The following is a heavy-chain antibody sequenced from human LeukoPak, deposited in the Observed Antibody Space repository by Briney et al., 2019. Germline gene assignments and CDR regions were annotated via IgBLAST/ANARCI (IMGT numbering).Heavy chain of an antibody. CDR1: GYTFTGYY. D-gene: IGHD5-24*01. J-gene: IGHJ4*02. CDR3: ATSEERWLQSSEFDY. Sequence: ASVKVSCKASGYTFTGYYMHWVRQAPGQGLEWMGWINPNNGGTNYAQKFQGRVTMTRDTSISTAYMELSRLRSDDTAVYYCATSEERWLQSSEFDYWGQGTLVTVSS. CDR2: INPNNGGT. V-gene: IGHV1-2*02.